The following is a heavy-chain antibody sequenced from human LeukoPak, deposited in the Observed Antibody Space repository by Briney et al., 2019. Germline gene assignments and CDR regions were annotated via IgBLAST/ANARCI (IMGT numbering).Heavy chain of an antibody. CDR2: ISWNSGSI. CDR1: GFTFSSSA. D-gene: IGHD3-22*01. V-gene: IGHV3-9*01. Sequence: GGSLRLSCAASGFTFSSSAMSWVRQAPGKGLEWVSGISWNSGSIGYADSVKGRFTISRDNAKNSLYLQMNSLRAEDTALYYCAKGSDYDSSGYYYVWGTFDYWGQGTLVTVSS. J-gene: IGHJ4*02. CDR3: AKGSDYDSSGYYYVWGTFDY.